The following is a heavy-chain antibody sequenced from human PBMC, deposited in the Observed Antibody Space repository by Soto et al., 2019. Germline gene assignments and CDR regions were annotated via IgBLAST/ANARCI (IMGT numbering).Heavy chain of an antibody. J-gene: IGHJ4*02. D-gene: IGHD3-22*01. V-gene: IGHV1-18*01. CDR1: GYTFTSYG. Sequence: ASVKVSCKASGYTFTSYGISWVRPAPGQGLESMGWISAYNGNTNYAQKLQSRVTMTTDTSTSTAYMELRSLRSDDTAVYYCARDNYDSGGYYSYFAYGGRGPLVTVSS. CDR2: ISAYNGNT. CDR3: ARDNYDSGGYYSYFAY.